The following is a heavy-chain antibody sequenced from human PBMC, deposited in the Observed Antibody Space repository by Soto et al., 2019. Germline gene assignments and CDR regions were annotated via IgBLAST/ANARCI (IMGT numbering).Heavy chain of an antibody. Sequence: ASVKVSCKASGYTFTSYGISWVRQAPGQGLEWMGWISAYNGNTNYAQKLQGRVTMTTDTSTSTAYMELRSLRSDDTAVYYCARLRVVITRDPYFDYWGQGTLVTVSS. CDR3: ARLRVVITRDPYFDY. CDR2: ISAYNGNT. V-gene: IGHV1-18*01. CDR1: GYTFTSYG. J-gene: IGHJ4*02. D-gene: IGHD3-22*01.